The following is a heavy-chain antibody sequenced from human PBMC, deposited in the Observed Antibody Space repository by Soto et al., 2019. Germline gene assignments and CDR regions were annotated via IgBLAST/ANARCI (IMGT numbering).Heavy chain of an antibody. CDR1: GGSISSGGYY. J-gene: IGHJ4*02. CDR2: IYYSGST. CDR3: ARDPVSQTGTTTHYFDY. D-gene: IGHD1-7*01. V-gene: IGHV4-31*03. Sequence: PSETLSLTCTVSGGSISSGGYYWSWIRQHPGKGLEWIGYIYYSGSTYYNPSLKSRVTISVDTSKNQFSLKLSSVTPEDTAVYYCARDPVSQTGTTTHYFDYWGQGTLVTVSS.